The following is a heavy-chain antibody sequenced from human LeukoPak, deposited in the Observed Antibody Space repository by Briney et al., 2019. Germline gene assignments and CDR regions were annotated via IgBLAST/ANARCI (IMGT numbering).Heavy chain of an antibody. V-gene: IGHV1-58*01. CDR2: IVVGSGNT. CDR1: GFTFTSSA. J-gene: IGHJ4*02. CDR3: VAATMVRGVADY. D-gene: IGHD3-10*01. Sequence: SVKVSCKASGFTFTSSAVQWVRQARGQRLEWIGWIVVGSGNTNYAQKFQERVTITRDVSTSTAYMELSSLRSEDTAVYYCVAATMVRGVADYWGQGTLVTVSS.